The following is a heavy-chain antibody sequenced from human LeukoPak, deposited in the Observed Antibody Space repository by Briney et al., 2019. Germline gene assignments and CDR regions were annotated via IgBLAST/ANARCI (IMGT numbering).Heavy chain of an antibody. CDR2: INHSGST. J-gene: IGHJ4*02. Sequence: SETLSLTCAVYGGSFSGYYWSWIRQPPGKGLEWIGGINHSGSTNYNPSLKSRVTISVDTSKNQFSLKLSSVTAADTAVYYCARVAYYGSGSYRYWGQGTLVTVSS. V-gene: IGHV4-34*01. CDR1: GGSFSGYY. D-gene: IGHD3-10*01. CDR3: ARVAYYGSGSYRY.